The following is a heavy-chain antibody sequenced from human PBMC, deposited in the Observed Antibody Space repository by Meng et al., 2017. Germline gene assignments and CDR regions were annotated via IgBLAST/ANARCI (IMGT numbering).Heavy chain of an antibody. V-gene: IGHV1-2*06. CDR3: ARDWPYYDSSGYVYYYYGMDV. CDR1: GYTFTGYY. D-gene: IGHD3-22*01. CDR2: INPNSGGT. Sequence: ASVKVSCKASGYTFTGYYMHWVRQAPGQGLEWMGRINPNSGGTNYAQKFQGRVTMTRDTSISTAYMELSRLRSDDPAVYYCARDWPYYDSSGYVYYYYGMDVWGQGTTVTVSS. J-gene: IGHJ6*02.